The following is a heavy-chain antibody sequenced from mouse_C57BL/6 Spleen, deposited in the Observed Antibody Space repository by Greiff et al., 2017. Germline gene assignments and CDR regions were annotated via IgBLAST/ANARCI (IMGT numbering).Heavy chain of an antibody. CDR1: GYTFTDYE. Sequence: QVHVKQSGAELVRPGASVTLSCKASGYTFTDYEMHWVKQTPVHGLEWIGAIDPETGGTAYNQKFKGKAILTADKSSSTAYMELRSLTSEDSAVYYCTRWLLRFYAMDYWGQGTSVTVSS. D-gene: IGHD1-1*01. V-gene: IGHV1-15*01. CDR2: IDPETGGT. J-gene: IGHJ4*01. CDR3: TRWLLRFYAMDY.